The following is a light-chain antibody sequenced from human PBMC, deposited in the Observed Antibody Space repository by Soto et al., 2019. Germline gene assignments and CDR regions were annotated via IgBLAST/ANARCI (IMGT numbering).Light chain of an antibody. Sequence: DIQMPQSPSTLSGSVGDRVTITCRASQTISSWLAWYQQKPGKAPKLLIYKASTLKSGVPSRFSGGGSGTEFTPDSSGLQPDAGATDYCQHEDRYSEEFGQGTMVE. CDR3: QHEDRYSEE. CDR2: KAS. J-gene: IGKJ1*01. CDR1: QTISSW. V-gene: IGKV1-5*03.